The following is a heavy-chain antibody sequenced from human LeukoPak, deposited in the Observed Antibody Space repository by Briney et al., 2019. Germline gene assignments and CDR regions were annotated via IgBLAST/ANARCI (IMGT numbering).Heavy chain of an antibody. J-gene: IGHJ4*02. CDR2: INQDGTNQ. CDR3: SRSLDY. Sequence: GGSLRLSCVASGSPFSGYWMDWVRQAPGKGMEWVANINQDGTNQYYAASVKGRFSISRDNAKNSLYLQMNSLRAEDTAVYYCSRSLDYLGQGVLVTVSS. CDR1: GSPFSGYW. V-gene: IGHV3-7*01.